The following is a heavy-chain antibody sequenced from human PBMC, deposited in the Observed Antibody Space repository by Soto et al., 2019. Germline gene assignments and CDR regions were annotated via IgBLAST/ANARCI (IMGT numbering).Heavy chain of an antibody. V-gene: IGHV3-15*01. D-gene: IGHD3-9*01. CDR1: GLTLSHPW. J-gene: IGHJ4*02. CDR2: IKSKTDVGTA. Sequence: GGSLRLSCAASGLTLSHPWMTWVRQAAGKGLEWFVRIKSKTDVGTADYAAPVKGRFTISRDDAKNTVYLQMNSLKTEDTAVYYCTTGIYYDILTGYHNVAYWGQGTLVNVSS. CDR3: TTGIYYDILTGYHNVAY.